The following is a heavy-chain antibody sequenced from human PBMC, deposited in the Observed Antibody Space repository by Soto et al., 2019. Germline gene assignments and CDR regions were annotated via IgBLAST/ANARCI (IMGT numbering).Heavy chain of an antibody. CDR3: ARHYSSGSRNWFDP. V-gene: IGHV4-39*01. J-gene: IGHJ5*02. CDR1: GGSINSSSYF. D-gene: IGHD6-19*01. CDR2: IYYSGST. Sequence: SETLSLTCSVSGGSINSSSYFWGWVSQPPGKGLEWIGSIYYSGSTYYNPSLRSRVTISVDTSKNQFSLKLSSVTAADTAVFYCARHYSSGSRNWFDPWGQGTLVTVSS.